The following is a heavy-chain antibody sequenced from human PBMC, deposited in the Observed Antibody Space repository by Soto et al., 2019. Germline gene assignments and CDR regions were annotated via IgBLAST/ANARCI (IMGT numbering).Heavy chain of an antibody. CDR2: IYHSGST. J-gene: IGHJ4*02. D-gene: IGHD2-2*01. V-gene: IGHV4-38-2*01. Sequence: PSETLSLTCAVSGYSISTGCNWAWIRQPPGKGLEWIGSIYHSGSTYYNLSLKSRVTISSDASKNQISLKLSSVTAADTALYYCARAWGTGFYQLDSWGPGTLVTVSS. CDR1: GYSISTGCN. CDR3: ARAWGTGFYQLDS.